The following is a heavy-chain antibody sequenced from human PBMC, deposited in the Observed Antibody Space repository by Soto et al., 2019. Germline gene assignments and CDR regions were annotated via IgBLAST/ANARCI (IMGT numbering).Heavy chain of an antibody. V-gene: IGHV1-3*01. J-gene: IGHJ5*02. Sequence: QVQLVQSGAEVKKPGASVKVSCKPSGYTFTSYAIHWVRQAPGQRLEWMGWINAGNGNTKYSQKFQGRVTITRDTTASTAYTELSSLRSEDPAVDYCARGFRGGDAEWFDPWGQGTLVTVSS. CDR2: INAGNGNT. CDR3: ARGFRGGDAEWFDP. D-gene: IGHD2-21*02. CDR1: GYTFTSYA.